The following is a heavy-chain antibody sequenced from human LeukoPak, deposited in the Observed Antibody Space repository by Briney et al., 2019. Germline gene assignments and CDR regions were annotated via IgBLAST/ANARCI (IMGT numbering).Heavy chain of an antibody. J-gene: IGHJ4*02. CDR2: INHSGST. CDR3: ARDPTTVVTTPYYFDD. Sequence: PSETLSLTCTVSGGSISSYYWNWIRQPPGKGLEWIGEINHSGSTNYNPSLKSRVTISVDTSKNQFSLKLRSVTAADTAVYYCARDPTTVVTTPYYFDDWGQGTLVTVSS. CDR1: GGSISSYY. V-gene: IGHV4-34*01. D-gene: IGHD4-23*01.